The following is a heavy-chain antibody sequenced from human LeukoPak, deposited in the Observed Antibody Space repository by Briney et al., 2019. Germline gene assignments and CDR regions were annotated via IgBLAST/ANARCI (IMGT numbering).Heavy chain of an antibody. J-gene: IGHJ2*01. CDR3: DRPDRTGDWYFDL. V-gene: IGHV4-30-4*08. CDR1: GGSISSSDSY. Sequence: SQTLSLXCTVSGGSISSSDSYWSWIRQPPGKGLEWVGRIYYSGSTYYNPSLKSRVSMSVDTSRNPFSLKLTSVTAADTAVYYRDRPDRTGDWYFDLWGRGTLVTASS. D-gene: IGHD1-14*01. CDR2: IYYSGST.